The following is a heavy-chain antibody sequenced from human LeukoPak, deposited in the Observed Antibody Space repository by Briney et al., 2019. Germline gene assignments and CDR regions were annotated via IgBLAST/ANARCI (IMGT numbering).Heavy chain of an antibody. Sequence: GESLKISCKGSGYSFTSYWIGWVRQMPGKGLEWMGIIYPGDSDTRYSPSFQGQVTISADKSISTAYLQWSSLKASDTAMYYCARHASRARFLEWLSYIDYWGQGTLVTVSS. CDR1: GYSFTSYW. D-gene: IGHD3-3*01. CDR2: IYPGDSDT. V-gene: IGHV5-51*01. J-gene: IGHJ4*02. CDR3: ARHASRARFLEWLSYIDY.